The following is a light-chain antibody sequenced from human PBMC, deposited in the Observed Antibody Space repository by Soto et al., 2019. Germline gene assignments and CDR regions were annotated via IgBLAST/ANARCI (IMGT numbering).Light chain of an antibody. CDR2: EVT. CDR3: SSLTSGSTRV. J-gene: IGLJ1*01. CDR1: SSDVGGYDY. V-gene: IGLV2-14*01. Sequence: QSALTQPASVSGSPGQSIPISCTGTSSDVGGYDYVSWYQQHPDKAPKLIVYEVTHRPSGVSNRFSGSKSGNTASLTIAGLQAEDEADYYCSSLTSGSTRVFGTGTKLTVL.